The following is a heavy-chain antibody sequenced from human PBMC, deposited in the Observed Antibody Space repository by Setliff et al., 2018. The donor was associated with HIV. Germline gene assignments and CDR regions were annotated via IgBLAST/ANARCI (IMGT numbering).Heavy chain of an antibody. CDR2: IYTSGST. CDR3: ARDTAMMDAFDI. J-gene: IGHJ3*02. V-gene: IGHV4-4*08. D-gene: IGHD5-18*01. CDR1: GGSISSYY. Sequence: ASETLSLTCTVSGGSISSYYWSWIRQPPGKGLEWIGYIYTSGSTNYNPSLKSRVTISVDTSKNQFSLKLSSVTAADTAVYYCARDTAMMDAFDIWGQGTMVTVSS.